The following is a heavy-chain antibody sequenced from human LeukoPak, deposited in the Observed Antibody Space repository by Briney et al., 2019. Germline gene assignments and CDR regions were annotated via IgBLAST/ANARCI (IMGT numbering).Heavy chain of an antibody. V-gene: IGHV3-7*01. CDR2: IKEDGSEK. CDR3: ASGDVGAPFDY. D-gene: IGHD1-26*01. J-gene: IGHJ4*02. Sequence: GGSLRLSCAASGFTFSNYWMSWVRQPPGKGLEWVANIKEDGSEKYYVDAVKGRFTISRDNSKNTLYLQMGSLRAEDMAVYYCASGDVGAPFDYWGQGTLVTVSS. CDR1: GFTFSNYW.